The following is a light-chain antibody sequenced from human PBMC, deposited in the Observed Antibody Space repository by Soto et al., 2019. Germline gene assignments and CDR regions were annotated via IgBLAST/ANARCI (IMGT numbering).Light chain of an antibody. V-gene: IGLV3-21*02. CDR3: QVWDSSSDHPEVV. Sequence: SYELTQPPSVSVAPGQTARITCGGNNIGSKSVHWYQQKPGQAPVLVGYDDSDRPSGIPERFSGSNSGNTATLTISRVEAGDEADYYCQVWDSSSDHPEVVFGGGTKVTVL. CDR2: DDS. J-gene: IGLJ2*01. CDR1: NIGSKS.